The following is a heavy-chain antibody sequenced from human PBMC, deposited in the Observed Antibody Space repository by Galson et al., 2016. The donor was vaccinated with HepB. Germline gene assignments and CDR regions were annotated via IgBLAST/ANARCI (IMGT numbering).Heavy chain of an antibody. J-gene: IGHJ4*02. CDR2: ISGNGGFT. V-gene: IGHV3-23*01. D-gene: IGHD3-16*02. Sequence: SLRLSCAASGFTFSSFAVSWVRQAPGKGLEWVSAISGNGGFTYYADSVKGRFTISRDNSKNTLYLQMNSLRAEDTAVYYCAKAQSFISPSYYFDYWGQGTLVTVSS. CDR3: AKAQSFISPSYYFDY. CDR1: GFTFSSFA.